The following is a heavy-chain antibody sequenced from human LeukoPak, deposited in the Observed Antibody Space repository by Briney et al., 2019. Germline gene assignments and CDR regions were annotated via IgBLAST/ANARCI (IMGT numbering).Heavy chain of an antibody. V-gene: IGHV1-18*01. CDR2: ISAFNGHT. CDR1: GYTFTSYG. CDR3: ARDITLIRGETSSLVDY. J-gene: IGHJ4*02. D-gene: IGHD3-10*01. Sequence: PLASVKVSCKASGYTFTSYGITWVRQAPGQGLEWMGWISAFNGHTNYAQELQGRITMTTDTSTSTAYMDLRSLRSDDTAMYYCARDITLIRGETSSLVDYWGQGTLVIVSS.